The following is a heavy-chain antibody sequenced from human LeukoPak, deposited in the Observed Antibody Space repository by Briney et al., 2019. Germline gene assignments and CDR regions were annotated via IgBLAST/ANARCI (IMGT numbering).Heavy chain of an antibody. V-gene: IGHV4-4*02. CDR3: ARRVLRFLEWSTNYAFDI. Sequence: SETLSLTCAVSGGSITSSNWWSWVRQAPGKGLEWIGEIYHSETTNYNPSLKSRVTISVDKFRNHFSLNLTSVTAADTAVYYCARRVLRFLEWSTNYAFDIWGQGTMVTVSS. CDR1: GGSITSSNW. D-gene: IGHD3-3*01. CDR2: IYHSETT. J-gene: IGHJ3*02.